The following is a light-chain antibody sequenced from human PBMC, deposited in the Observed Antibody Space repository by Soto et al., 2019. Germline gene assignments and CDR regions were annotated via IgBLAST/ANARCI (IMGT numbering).Light chain of an antibody. CDR3: QQYDIWPYT. Sequence: EIVMTQSPATLSVSPGERATLSCRASQSVSSNLAWYQQKPGQAPRLLIYAASARATGIPDRFSGSGSATEFTLTISSLQSEDFVVYFYQQYDIWPYTFGQGTKLEIK. V-gene: IGKV3-15*01. J-gene: IGKJ2*01. CDR1: QSVSSN. CDR2: AAS.